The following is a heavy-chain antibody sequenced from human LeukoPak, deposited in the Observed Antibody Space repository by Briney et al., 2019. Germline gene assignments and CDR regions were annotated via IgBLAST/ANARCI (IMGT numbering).Heavy chain of an antibody. D-gene: IGHD3-10*01. CDR3: ARWGLGKGDGFDI. CDR2: IYSDGSST. V-gene: IGHV3-74*01. J-gene: IGHJ3*02. Sequence: GGSLRLSCAASGFTFSGYWMHWVRQAPGKGLVWVSRIYSDGSSTSYAGSVKGRFTISRDNAKKTLYLQVNSLRAEDTAVYYCARWGLGKGDGFDIWGQGTMVTVSS. CDR1: GFTFSGYW.